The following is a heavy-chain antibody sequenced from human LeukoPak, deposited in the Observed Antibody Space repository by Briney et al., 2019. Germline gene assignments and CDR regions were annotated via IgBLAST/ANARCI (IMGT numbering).Heavy chain of an antibody. Sequence: SETLSLTCTVSGGSISSSSYYWGWIRQPPGKGLEWIGSIYYSGSTYYNPSLKSRVTISVDTSKNQFSLKLSSVTAADTAVYYCARHEDTAMVYYYFDYWGKGTLVTVSS. CDR1: GGSISSSSYY. J-gene: IGHJ4*02. D-gene: IGHD5-18*01. CDR3: ARHEDTAMVYYYFDY. V-gene: IGHV4-39*01. CDR2: IYYSGST.